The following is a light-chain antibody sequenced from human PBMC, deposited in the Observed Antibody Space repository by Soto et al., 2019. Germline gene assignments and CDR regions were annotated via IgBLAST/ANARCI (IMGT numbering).Light chain of an antibody. CDR1: QRVTSSY. V-gene: IGKV3-20*01. CDR3: EQYGSSPPLS. J-gene: IGKJ4*01. Sequence: VLTHLPGSLSLSPGERATLSCSASQRVTSSYLGWYRQKPGQAPRLLCYGVSRRANGIPDWLGGSGSGTDFTLTNSRLGPEDFAVYYCEQYGSSPPLSFGGGTKVDI. CDR2: GVS.